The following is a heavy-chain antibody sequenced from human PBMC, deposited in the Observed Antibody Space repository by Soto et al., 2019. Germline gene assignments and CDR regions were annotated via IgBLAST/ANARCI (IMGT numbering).Heavy chain of an antibody. CDR3: ARELARGGARNWYFDL. CDR2: IYHSGST. V-gene: IGHV4-30-2*01. D-gene: IGHD3-10*01. Sequence: QLQLQESGSGLVKPSQTLSLTCAVSGGSISSGGYSWSWIRQPPGKGLEWIGYIYHSGSTYYNPSLKSRVTLSVDRSKNQFSLKLRSVTAADTAVYYCARELARGGARNWYFDLWGRGTLVTVSS. CDR1: GGSISSGGYS. J-gene: IGHJ2*01.